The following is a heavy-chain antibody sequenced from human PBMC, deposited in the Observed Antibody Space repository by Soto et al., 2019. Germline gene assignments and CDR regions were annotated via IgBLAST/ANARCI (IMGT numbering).Heavy chain of an antibody. Sequence: GESLKISCAASGFTFSGSAMHWVRQASGKGLEWVGRIRSKANSYATAYAASVKGRFTISRDDSKNTAYLQMNSLKTEDTAVYYCTRWPGTTGTTYYYYYGMDVWGQGTTVTVSS. J-gene: IGHJ6*02. CDR3: TRWPGTTGTTYYYYYGMDV. CDR2: IRSKANSYAT. D-gene: IGHD1-1*01. CDR1: GFTFSGSA. V-gene: IGHV3-73*01.